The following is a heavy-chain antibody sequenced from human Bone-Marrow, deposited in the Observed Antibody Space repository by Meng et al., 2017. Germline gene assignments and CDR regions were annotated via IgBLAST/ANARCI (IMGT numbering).Heavy chain of an antibody. V-gene: IGHV1-3*01. CDR2: INAGNGNT. Sequence: GARRQKPWHIWKVSFHASVFTFASVAMHWVRQARGQRREWMGWINAGNGNTKYSQKFQGRVTITRDTSASTAYMELSSLRSEDTAVYYCARGGRYSSGWSDYWGQGTLVTVSS. CDR1: VFTFASVA. CDR3: ARGGRYSSGWSDY. J-gene: IGHJ4*02. D-gene: IGHD6-19*01.